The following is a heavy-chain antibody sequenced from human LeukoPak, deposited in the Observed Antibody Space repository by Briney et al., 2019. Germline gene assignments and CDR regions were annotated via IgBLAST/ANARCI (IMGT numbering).Heavy chain of an antibody. D-gene: IGHD1-26*01. CDR3: TRDKRSGSYFGY. CDR2: IRSKPYGGTT. CDR1: GFTVSSNY. V-gene: IGHV3-49*04. Sequence: GGSLRLSCAASGFTVSSNYMSWVRQAPGKGLEWVGFIRSKPYGGTTEYAASVKGRFTISRDDSKSIAYLQMNSLKTEDTAVYYCTRDKRSGSYFGYWGQGTLVTVSS. J-gene: IGHJ4*02.